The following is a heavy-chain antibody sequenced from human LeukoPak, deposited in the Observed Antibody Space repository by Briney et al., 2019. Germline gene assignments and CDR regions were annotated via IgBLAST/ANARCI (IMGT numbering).Heavy chain of an antibody. CDR1: GYTFIGYY. V-gene: IGHV1-2*02. CDR2: INPNSGGT. D-gene: IGHD6-13*01. Sequence: EASVTVSCKASGYTFIGYYMHWVRQAPGQGLEWMGWINPNSGGTNYAQKFQGRVTMTRDTSISTAYMELSRLRSDDTAVYYCARDGEAAAGTGQGNWFDPWGQGTLVTVSS. J-gene: IGHJ5*02. CDR3: ARDGEAAAGTGQGNWFDP.